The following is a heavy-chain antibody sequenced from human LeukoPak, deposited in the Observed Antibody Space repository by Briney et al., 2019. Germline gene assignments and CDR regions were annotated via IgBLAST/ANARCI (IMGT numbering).Heavy chain of an antibody. V-gene: IGHV1-69*13. J-gene: IGHJ3*02. CDR2: IIPIFGTA. D-gene: IGHD4-11*01. CDR1: GGTFSSYA. Sequence: GASVKVSCKASGGTFSSYAISWVRQAPGQGLEWMGGIIPIFGTANYAQKFQGRVTITADESTSTAYMELSSLRSEDTAVYYCARGHSDSNAFDIWGQGTMVTVSS. CDR3: ARGHSDSNAFDI.